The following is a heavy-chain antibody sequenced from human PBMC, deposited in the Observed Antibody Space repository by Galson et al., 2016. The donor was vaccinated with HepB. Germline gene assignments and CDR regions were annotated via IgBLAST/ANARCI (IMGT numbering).Heavy chain of an antibody. J-gene: IGHJ4*02. Sequence: SVKVSCKASGFTFRNSAVQWVRQARGQRLEWIGWTVVGNGHTKYAQNFQERVSITRDMSTSTAYMELSSLRSEDTAVYFCAAALYYDILTDYYSDDYWGQGTLVIASS. CDR2: TVVGNGHT. D-gene: IGHD3-9*01. CDR1: GFTFRNSA. V-gene: IGHV1-58*01. CDR3: AAALYYDILTDYYSDDY.